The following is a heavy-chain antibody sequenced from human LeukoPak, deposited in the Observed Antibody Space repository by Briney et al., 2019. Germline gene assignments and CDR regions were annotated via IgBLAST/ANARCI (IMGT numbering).Heavy chain of an antibody. CDR3: ARNVGSGFDY. Sequence: ASVKVSCKASGYTFTGYYMHWVRQAPGQGLEWMGFINPSGASTSYAQKFQGRVTVTRDMSTGTVYMELSSLRSEDTAVYYCARNVGSGFDYWGQGTLVTVSS. D-gene: IGHD2-15*01. V-gene: IGHV1-46*01. CDR2: INPSGAST. J-gene: IGHJ4*02. CDR1: GYTFTGYY.